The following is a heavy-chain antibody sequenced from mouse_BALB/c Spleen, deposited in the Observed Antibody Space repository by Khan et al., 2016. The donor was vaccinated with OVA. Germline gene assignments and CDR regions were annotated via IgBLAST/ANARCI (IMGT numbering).Heavy chain of an antibody. Sequence: QVQLKESGPGLVAPSQSLSITCTVSGFSLTSYGVHWVRQPPGKGLEWLGVIWAGGSTNYNSALISRLSIRKDNSKSQVFLKMKSLQTADTAMYYCDRVEYYGSSSWFASRGQGTLVTVSA. CDR2: IWAGGST. CDR3: DRVEYYGSSSWFAS. D-gene: IGHD1-1*01. CDR1: GFSLTSYG. V-gene: IGHV2-9*02. J-gene: IGHJ3*01.